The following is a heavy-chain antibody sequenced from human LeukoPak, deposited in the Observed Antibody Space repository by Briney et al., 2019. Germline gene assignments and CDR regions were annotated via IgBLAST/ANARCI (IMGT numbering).Heavy chain of an antibody. CDR1: GFTFSSYA. D-gene: IGHD6-13*01. CDR2: ISGSGGST. CDR3: AAVGYSSWYTFDY. Sequence: GGSLRLSCAASGFTFSSYAMSWVRQAPGKGLEWVSAISGSGGSTYYAGSVKGRFTISRDNSKNTLYLQMKSLRAEDTAVYYCAAVGYSSWYTFDYWGQGTLVTVSS. V-gene: IGHV3-23*01. J-gene: IGHJ4*02.